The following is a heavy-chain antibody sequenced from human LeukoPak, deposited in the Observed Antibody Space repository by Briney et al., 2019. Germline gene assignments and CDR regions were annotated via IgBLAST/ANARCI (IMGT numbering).Heavy chain of an antibody. Sequence: SETLSLTCTVPGLSVKSNCWSWVRQPPGKRLEFVAYICDDESTNYNPSLGGRAAIPKDTSKNQFSLEVTSVTAADTAVYYCARLLWGNSNPRYHYFDLWGRGTLVTVSS. CDR2: ICDDEST. CDR1: GLSVKSNC. V-gene: IGHV4-59*08. J-gene: IGHJ2*01. CDR3: ARLLWGNSNPRYHYFDL. D-gene: IGHD4-23*01.